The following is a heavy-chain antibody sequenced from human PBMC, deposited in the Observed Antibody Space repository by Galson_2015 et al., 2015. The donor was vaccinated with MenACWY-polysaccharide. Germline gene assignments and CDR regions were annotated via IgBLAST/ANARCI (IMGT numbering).Heavy chain of an antibody. J-gene: IGHJ4*02. V-gene: IGHV1-3*01. Sequence: SVKVSCKAFGYTFSNYAMHWVRQAPGQRLEWLGWINGGDGKSKYSQNFQDRITITRDTSASTVSMELSSLRSEDTAVYYCARTEAGDFRLGYWGQGTLVTVSS. CDR1: GYTFSNYA. CDR3: ARTEAGDFRLGY. D-gene: IGHD3-9*01. CDR2: INGGDGKS.